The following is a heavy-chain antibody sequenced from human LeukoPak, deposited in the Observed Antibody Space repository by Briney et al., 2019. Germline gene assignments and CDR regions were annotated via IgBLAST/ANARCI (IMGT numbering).Heavy chain of an antibody. CDR1: GYTFTGYY. V-gene: IGHV1-2*02. CDR3: ARLVNYYGSGSYYNFDY. D-gene: IGHD3-10*01. Sequence: GASVKVSCKASGYTFTGYYMHWVRQAPGQGLEWMGWINPNSGGTNYAQKFQGRVTMTRDTSISTAYMELSRLRSDDTAVYYCARLVNYYGSGSYYNFDYWGQGTLVTVSS. CDR2: INPNSGGT. J-gene: IGHJ4*02.